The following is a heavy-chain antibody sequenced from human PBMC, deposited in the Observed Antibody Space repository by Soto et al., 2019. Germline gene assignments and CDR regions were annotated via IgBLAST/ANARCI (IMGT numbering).Heavy chain of an antibody. Sequence: SLRLSCAASGFTFSSYWMHWVRQAPGKGLVWVSRINSDGSSTSYADSVKGRFTISRDNAKNTLYLQMNSLRAEDTAVYYCARARRYYYDSSGYSRWYFDYWGQGTLVTVSS. V-gene: IGHV3-74*01. CDR1: GFTFSSYW. J-gene: IGHJ4*02. D-gene: IGHD3-22*01. CDR3: ARARRYYYDSSGYSRWYFDY. CDR2: INSDGSST.